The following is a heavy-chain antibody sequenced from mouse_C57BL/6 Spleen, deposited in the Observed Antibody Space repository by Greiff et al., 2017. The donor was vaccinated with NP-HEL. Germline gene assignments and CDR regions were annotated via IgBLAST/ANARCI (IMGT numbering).Heavy chain of an antibody. CDR1: GYTFTSYW. Sequence: VQLQQPGAELVRPGSSVKLSCKASGYTFTSYWMHWVKQRPGKGLEWIGRIYPGDGDTNYNGKFKGKATLTADKSSSTAYMQLSSLTSEDSAVYFCADYYDYAMDYWGQGTSVTVSS. CDR2: IYPGDGDT. J-gene: IGHJ4*01. D-gene: IGHD1-1*01. CDR3: ADYYDYAMDY. V-gene: IGHV1-82*01.